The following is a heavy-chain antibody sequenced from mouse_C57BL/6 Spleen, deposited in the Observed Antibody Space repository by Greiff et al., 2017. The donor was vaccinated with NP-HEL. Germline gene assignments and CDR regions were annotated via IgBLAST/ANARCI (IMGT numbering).Heavy chain of an antibody. CDR3: ARSYYGSRLDY. J-gene: IGHJ2*01. CDR2: INPNNGGT. D-gene: IGHD1-1*01. Sequence: EVQLQQSGPELVKPGASVKISCKASGYTFTDYYMNWVKQSHGKSLEWIGDINPNNGGTSYNQKFKGKATLTVDKSSSTAYMELRSLTSEDSAVYYCARSYYGSRLDYWGQGTTLTVSS. V-gene: IGHV1-26*01. CDR1: GYTFTDYY.